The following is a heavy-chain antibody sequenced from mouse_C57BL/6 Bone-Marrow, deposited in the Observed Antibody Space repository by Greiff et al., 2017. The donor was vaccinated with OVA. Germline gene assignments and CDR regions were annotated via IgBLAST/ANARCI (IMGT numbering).Heavy chain of an antibody. Sequence: QVQLQQSGAELARPGASVKLSCKASGYTFTSYGISWVKQRTGQGLEWIGEIYPRSGNTYYNEKFKGKATLTADKSSSTAYMELRSLTSEDSAVYFCARRFFYYYGSRPYWYFDVWGTGTTVTVSS. CDR2: IYPRSGNT. J-gene: IGHJ1*03. CDR3: ARRFFYYYGSRPYWYFDV. D-gene: IGHD1-1*01. V-gene: IGHV1-81*01. CDR1: GYTFTSYG.